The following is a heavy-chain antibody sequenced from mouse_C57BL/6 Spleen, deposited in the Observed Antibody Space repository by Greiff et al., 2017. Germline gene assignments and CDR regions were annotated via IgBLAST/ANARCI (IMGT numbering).Heavy chain of an antibody. V-gene: IGHV1-52*01. CDR1: GYTFTSYW. J-gene: IGHJ4*01. CDR2: IDPSDSET. CDR3: ARSGYYGSSYEDY. D-gene: IGHD1-1*01. Sequence: VQLQQPGAELVRPGSSVKLSCKASGYTFTSYWMHWVKQRPIQGLEWIGNIDPSDSETHYNQKFKDKATLTVDKSSSTAYMQLSSLTSEDSAVYYCARSGYYGSSYEDYWGQGTSVTVAS.